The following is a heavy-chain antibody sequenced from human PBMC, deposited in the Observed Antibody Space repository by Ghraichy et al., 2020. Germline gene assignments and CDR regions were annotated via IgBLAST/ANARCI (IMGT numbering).Heavy chain of an antibody. CDR2: ISYSGNT. V-gene: IGHV4-59*08. Sequence: SETLSLTCTVSGGSISNYHWSWIRQPPGKGLEWIGYISYSGNTNYNPSLKSRVTISVDTSKNHFSLNLNSVTAADTAVYYCARQKANRNDVLLDSWGQGTLVTVSS. J-gene: IGHJ5*01. D-gene: IGHD1-1*01. CDR1: GGSISNYH. CDR3: ARQKANRNDVLLDS.